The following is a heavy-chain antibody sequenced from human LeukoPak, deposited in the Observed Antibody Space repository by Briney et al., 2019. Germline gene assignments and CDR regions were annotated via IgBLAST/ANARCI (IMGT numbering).Heavy chain of an antibody. Sequence: QPGGSLRLSCEVSGFTLSSFSMSCVRQAPGKGLEWVSDISGSGTNTHYADSVKGRFTISRDNFKNTLYVQMNSLRAEDTAVYYCAKAPSYYYDSSPGGYWGQGTLVTVSS. CDR1: GFTLSSFS. CDR2: ISGSGTNT. J-gene: IGHJ4*02. V-gene: IGHV3-23*01. D-gene: IGHD3-22*01. CDR3: AKAPSYYYDSSPGGY.